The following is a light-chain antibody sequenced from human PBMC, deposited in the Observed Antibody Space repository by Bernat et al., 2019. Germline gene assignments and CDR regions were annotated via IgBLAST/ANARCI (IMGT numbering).Light chain of an antibody. V-gene: IGKV1-5*03. CDR1: QSIDSW. Sequence: DIQMTQSPSTLSASVGDTVTITCRASQSIDSWLAWYQQKPGKAPNLLIYKASTLESGVPSRFSGGGSATEFTLTISSLQPDDVAIYYCKQYKNYITFGQGTRLEIK. J-gene: IGKJ5*01. CDR3: KQYKNYIT. CDR2: KAS.